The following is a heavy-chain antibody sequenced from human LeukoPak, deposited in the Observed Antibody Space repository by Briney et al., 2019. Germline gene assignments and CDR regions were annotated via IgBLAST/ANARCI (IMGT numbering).Heavy chain of an antibody. CDR3: ARVGATYAFDI. J-gene: IGHJ3*02. CDR2: IYHSGST. CDR1: GYSISSGYY. V-gene: IGHV4-38-2*02. Sequence: SETLSLTCTVSGYSISSGYYWGWIRQPPGKGLEWIVNIYHSGSTYYNPSLKSRVTISVDTSKNQFSLRVNSVTAADTAVYYCARVGATYAFDIWGQGTMVTVSS. D-gene: IGHD1-26*01.